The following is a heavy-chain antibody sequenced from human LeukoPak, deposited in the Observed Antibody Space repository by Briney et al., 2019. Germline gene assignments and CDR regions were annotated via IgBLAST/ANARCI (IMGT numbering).Heavy chain of an antibody. CDR2: INPNSGGT. CDR1: VYTFTVYY. V-gene: IGHV1-2*02. J-gene: IGHJ6*03. Sequence: ASVTVSCTASVYTFTVYYMHWVRQAPGQGVGWMGWINPNSGGTNYAQKFQGRVTMTRDTSISTAYMELSRLRSDDTAVYYCARGRTMVRGVEVYYYYYYMDVWGKGTTVTVSS. D-gene: IGHD3-10*01. CDR3: ARGRTMVRGVEVYYYYYYMDV.